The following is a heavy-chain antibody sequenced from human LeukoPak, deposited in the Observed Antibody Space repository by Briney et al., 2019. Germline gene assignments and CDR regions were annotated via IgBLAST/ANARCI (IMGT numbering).Heavy chain of an antibody. D-gene: IGHD5-18*01. Sequence: ASVTVSCKASGYTFTSYAMHWVRQAPGQRLEWMGWINAGNGNTKYSQKFQGRVTITRDTSASTAYMELSSLRSEDTAVYYCARDTAMVNYYYYYGMDVWGQGTTVTVSS. J-gene: IGHJ6*02. V-gene: IGHV1-3*01. CDR3: ARDTAMVNYYYYYGMDV. CDR2: INAGNGNT. CDR1: GYTFTSYA.